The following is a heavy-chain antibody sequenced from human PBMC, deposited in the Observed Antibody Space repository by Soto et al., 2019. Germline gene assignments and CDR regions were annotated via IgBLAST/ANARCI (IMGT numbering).Heavy chain of an antibody. J-gene: IGHJ6*03. CDR3: ARGWGYTHYYYYMDV. D-gene: IGHD3-16*01. V-gene: IGHV4-59*01. CDR2: IYYSGST. CDR1: GGSISSYY. Sequence: PSETLSLTCTVSGGSISSYYWSWVRQPPGKGLEWIGYIYYSGSTNYNPSLKSRVTMSVDTSQIQFSLKLSSVTAADTAVYYCARGWGYTHYYYYMDVWGRGTTVTVSS.